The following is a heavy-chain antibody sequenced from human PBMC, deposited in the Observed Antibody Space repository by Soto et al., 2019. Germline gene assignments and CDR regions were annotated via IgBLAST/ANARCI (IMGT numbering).Heavy chain of an antibody. CDR3: ARDIVSVGPRAKDAFDV. Sequence: QVQLVQSGAELKKPGASVNISCQASGFTFSDTLINWVRQGPGQRLEWMGWINPANGNPRYSEPFQGRVTISSLSSASTAYVALSDLTSEDTAVYCCARDIVSVGPRAKDAFDVWGQGTMITVSS. CDR2: INPANGNP. D-gene: IGHD1-26*01. J-gene: IGHJ3*01. CDR1: GFTFSDTL. V-gene: IGHV1-3*01.